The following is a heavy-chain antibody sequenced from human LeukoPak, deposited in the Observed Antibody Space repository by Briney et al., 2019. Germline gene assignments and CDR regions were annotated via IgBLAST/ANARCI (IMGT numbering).Heavy chain of an antibody. V-gene: IGHV1-2*02. CDR3: ARGDKYSSSSWYFDY. J-gene: IGHJ4*02. CDR2: INPNSAGT. Sequence: GASVRVSCKASVYTFTGYYMHWVRQAPGQGREWMGWINPNSAGTNYAQKFQGRVTMTRDTSISTAYMELSRLRSDDTAVYYCARGDKYSSSSWYFDYWGQGTLVTVS. CDR1: VYTFTGYY. D-gene: IGHD6-6*01.